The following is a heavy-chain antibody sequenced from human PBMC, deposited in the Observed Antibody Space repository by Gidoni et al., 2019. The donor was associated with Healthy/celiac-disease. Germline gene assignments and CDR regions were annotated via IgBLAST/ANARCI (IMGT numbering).Heavy chain of an antibody. V-gene: IGHV3-7*01. CDR3: ARDGGWELLHYFDY. Sequence: EVQLVESGGGLVQPGGSLRLSCAASGFHFSSYWMSWVRQAPGKGLEWVANIKQDGSEKYYVDSVKGRFTISRDNAKNSLYLQMNSLRAEDTAVYYCARDGGWELLHYFDYWGQGTLVTVSS. CDR1: GFHFSSYW. CDR2: IKQDGSEK. D-gene: IGHD1-26*01. J-gene: IGHJ4*02.